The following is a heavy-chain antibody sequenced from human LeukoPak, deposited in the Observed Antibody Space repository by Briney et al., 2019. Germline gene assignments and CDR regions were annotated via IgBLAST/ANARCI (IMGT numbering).Heavy chain of an antibody. J-gene: IGHJ4*02. D-gene: IGHD3-10*01. CDR2: INHSGRT. V-gene: IGHV4-34*01. CDR1: GGPFSGYH. Sequence: SETLSLTCAVYGGPFSGYHWSWIRQPPGKGLEWIGEINHSGRTNYNPPLKSRVTISVATSKNQSSLRLSSVTAADTAVYYCASRSGLLWFGEFNYWGQGTLVTVSS. CDR3: ASRSGLLWFGEFNY.